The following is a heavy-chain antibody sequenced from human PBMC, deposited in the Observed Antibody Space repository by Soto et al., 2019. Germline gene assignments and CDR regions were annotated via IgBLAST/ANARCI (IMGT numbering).Heavy chain of an antibody. D-gene: IGHD1-7*01. CDR1: GYTFTSYA. CDR3: ARGTGTTGGWFDP. J-gene: IGHJ5*02. V-gene: IGHV1-3*01. Sequence: ASVKVSCKASGYTFTSYAMHWVRQAPGQRLEWMGWINAGNGNTKYSQKFQSRVTITRDTSASTAYMELSSLRSEDTAVYYCARGTGTTGGWFDPWGQGTLVTVSS. CDR2: INAGNGNT.